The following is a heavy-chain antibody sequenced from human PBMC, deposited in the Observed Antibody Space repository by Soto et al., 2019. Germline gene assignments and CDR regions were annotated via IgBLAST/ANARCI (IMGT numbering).Heavy chain of an antibody. D-gene: IGHD6-19*01. J-gene: IGHJ4*02. CDR1: GGSISSYY. V-gene: IGHV4-59*12. CDR3: AREAVAGTLVFDY. Sequence: PSETLSLTCTVSGGSISSYYWSWIRQPPGKGLEWIGYIYYSGSTNYNPSLKSRVTISVDTSKNQFSLKLSSVTAADTAVYYCAREAVAGTLVFDYWGQGTLVTVSS. CDR2: IYYSGST.